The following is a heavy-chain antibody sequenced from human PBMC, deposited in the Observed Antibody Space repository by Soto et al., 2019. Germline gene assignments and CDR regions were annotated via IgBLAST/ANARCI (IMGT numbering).Heavy chain of an antibody. V-gene: IGHV1-18*01. Sequence: QVHLVQSGAEVKKPGASVKVSCKASGYIFTSYGISWVRQAPGQGLEWMGWISAYSGNTNYAQKLQGRVTMTTDTSTSTAYMELRSLRSDDTAVYYCARGSRDYVWGSYSVHGGQGTLVTVSS. CDR3: ARGSRDYVWGSYSVH. CDR2: ISAYSGNT. D-gene: IGHD3-16*01. J-gene: IGHJ4*02. CDR1: GYIFTSYG.